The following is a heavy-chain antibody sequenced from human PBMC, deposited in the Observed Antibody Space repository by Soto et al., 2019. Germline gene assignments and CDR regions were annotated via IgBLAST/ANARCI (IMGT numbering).Heavy chain of an antibody. J-gene: IGHJ4*02. CDR1: GYTFTSYD. D-gene: IGHD6-13*01. V-gene: IGHV1-8*01. CDR3: AGEHSSSWRFDY. CDR2: MNPNSGNT. Sequence: QVQLVQSGAEVKKPGASVKVSCKASGYTFTSYDINWVRQATGQGLEWMGWMNPNSGNTGYAQKFQGRVTMTRNTSISTAYMELRSLRSKDTAVYYCAGEHSSSWRFDYWGQGTLVTVSS.